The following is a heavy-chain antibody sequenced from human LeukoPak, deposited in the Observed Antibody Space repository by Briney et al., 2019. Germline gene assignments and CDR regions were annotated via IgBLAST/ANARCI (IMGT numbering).Heavy chain of an antibody. J-gene: IGHJ5*02. V-gene: IGHV3-66*02. CDR3: ARGFDTSGYYGWFDP. D-gene: IGHD3-22*01. CDR1: GFAVSSNY. CDR2: IYRDDRT. Sequence: PGGSLRLSCAASGFAVSSNYVTWVRQAPGKGLEWVSAIYRDDRTFYASSVQGRFTISRDNAKNAVYLQMNSLRPEDTAVYYCARGFDTSGYYGWFDPWGQGTLVTVSS.